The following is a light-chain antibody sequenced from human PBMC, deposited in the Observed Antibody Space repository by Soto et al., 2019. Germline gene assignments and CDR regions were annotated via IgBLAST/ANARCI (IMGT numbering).Light chain of an antibody. V-gene: IGKV1-6*01. Sequence: AIPVTQSPPSLSSSVGDRVTITCRASQGIRNELGWYQQKPGNAPKLLIYAASSLQSGVPPRFSGSGSGTDFTLTISSLQPEDFATYYCLQDYDYPRTFGQGTKVEIK. CDR2: AAS. J-gene: IGKJ1*01. CDR1: QGIRNE. CDR3: LQDYDYPRT.